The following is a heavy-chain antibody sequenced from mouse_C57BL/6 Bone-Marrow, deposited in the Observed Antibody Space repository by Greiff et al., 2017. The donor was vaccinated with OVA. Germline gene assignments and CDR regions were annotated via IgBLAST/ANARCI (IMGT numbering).Heavy chain of an antibody. Sequence: EVNVVESGGGLVKPGGSLKLSCAASGFTFSSYAMSWVRQTPEKRLEWVATISDGGSYTYYPDNVKGRFTISRDNAKNNLYLQMSHLKSEDTAMYYCARDRDDYVYFDVWGTGTTVTVSS. V-gene: IGHV5-4*01. CDR1: GFTFSSYA. CDR2: ISDGGSYT. CDR3: ARDRDDYVYFDV. J-gene: IGHJ1*03. D-gene: IGHD2-4*01.